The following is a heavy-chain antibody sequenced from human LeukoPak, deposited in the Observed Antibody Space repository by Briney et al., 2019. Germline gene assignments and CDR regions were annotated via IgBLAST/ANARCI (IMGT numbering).Heavy chain of an antibody. CDR1: GFTFSSSG. CDR2: IRYDSSDK. V-gene: IGHV3-30*02. J-gene: IGHJ3*02. Sequence: QPGGSLRLSCAASGFTFSSSGMHWVRQAPGKGLEWVAFIRYDSSDKYYADSVKGRFTISRDNSKNTLYLQMNSLRAEDTALYYCAKFWNPYDADSFDIWGQGTMVTVSS. D-gene: IGHD3-16*01. CDR3: AKFWNPYDADSFDI.